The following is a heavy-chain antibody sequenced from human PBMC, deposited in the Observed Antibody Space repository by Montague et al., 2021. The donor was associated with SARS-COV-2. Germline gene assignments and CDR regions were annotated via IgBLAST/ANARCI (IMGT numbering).Heavy chain of an antibody. CDR1: GGSISSRDYY. CDR2: ISYTRST. CDR3: ARHGGVNEFDP. D-gene: IGHD3-3*01. Sequence: SETLSLTCTVSGGSISSRDYYWGWIRQPPGKELIWFGCISYTRSTYYKPSLKSRVTMSIDTSENSLSLKLTSVTVADTALYYCARHGGVNEFDPWGQGTLVSVSS. V-gene: IGHV4-39*01. J-gene: IGHJ5*02.